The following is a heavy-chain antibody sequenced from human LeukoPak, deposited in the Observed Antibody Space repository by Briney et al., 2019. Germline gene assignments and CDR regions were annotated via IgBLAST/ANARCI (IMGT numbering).Heavy chain of an antibody. D-gene: IGHD3-22*01. V-gene: IGHV3-30*18. J-gene: IGHJ6*02. CDR1: GFTFSSYC. Sequence: GGSLRLSCAVSGFTFSSYCMHWVRQAPGKGLEWVAVISYDGSNKYYADFVKRRFTISRDNSKNTLYLQMNSLRAEDTAVYYCAKGITMIVGVIPGMDVWGQGTTVTVSS. CDR3: AKGITMIVGVIPGMDV. CDR2: ISYDGSNK.